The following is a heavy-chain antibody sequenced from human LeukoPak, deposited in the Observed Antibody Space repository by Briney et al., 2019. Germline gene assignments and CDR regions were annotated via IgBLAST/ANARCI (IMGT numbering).Heavy chain of an antibody. Sequence: PGGSLRLSCAASGFTFSRHGMNWVRQAPGKGLEWVSYITGGSTTIYYADSVKGRFTISRDNAKNSLYLQMNSLRAEDTAVYYCARDYSTVTTFFDYWGQGTLVTVSS. D-gene: IGHD4-17*01. CDR1: GFTFSRHG. CDR2: ITGGSTTI. V-gene: IGHV3-48*01. CDR3: ARDYSTVTTFFDY. J-gene: IGHJ4*02.